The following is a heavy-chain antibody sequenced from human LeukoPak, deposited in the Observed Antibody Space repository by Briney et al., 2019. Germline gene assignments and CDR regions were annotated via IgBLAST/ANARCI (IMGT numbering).Heavy chain of an antibody. J-gene: IGHJ5*02. D-gene: IGHD6-19*01. CDR1: GFTFSHHW. CDR3: VKVGGGGGWYWSP. Sequence: GGSLRLSCAASGFTFSHHWMHWVRQAPGKGLVWVSHISSDESSTTYADSVKGRFTISRDNRKNTLYLQMNSLRVEDTAVYYCVKVGGGGGWYWSPWGQGTLVTVSS. CDR2: ISSDESST. V-gene: IGHV3-74*01.